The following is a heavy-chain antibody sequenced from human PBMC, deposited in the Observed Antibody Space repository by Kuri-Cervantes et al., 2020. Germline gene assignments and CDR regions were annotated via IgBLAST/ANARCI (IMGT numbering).Heavy chain of an antibody. V-gene: IGHV4-34*01. CDR2: INHSGST. D-gene: IGHD3-22*01. J-gene: IGHJ4*02. Sequence: SETLSLTCAVYGGSFSGYYWSWIRQPPGKGLEWIGEINHSGSTYYNPSLKSRVTISVDTSKNQFSLKLSSVTAADTAVYYCARVGTYYYDSSGYYAGDYWGQGTLVTVSS. CDR3: ARVGTYYYDSSGYYAGDY. CDR1: GGSFSGYY.